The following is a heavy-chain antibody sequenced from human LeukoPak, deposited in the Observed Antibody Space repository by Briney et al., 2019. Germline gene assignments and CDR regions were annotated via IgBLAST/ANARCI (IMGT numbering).Heavy chain of an antibody. Sequence: GGSLRPSCAASGFTFSSYGMHWVRQAPGKGLEWVAVIWYDGSNKYYADSVKGRFTISRDNSKNTLYLQMNSLRAEDTAVYYCARDRDYYDSSGYPDYWGQGTLVTVSS. D-gene: IGHD3-22*01. CDR3: ARDRDYYDSSGYPDY. J-gene: IGHJ4*02. V-gene: IGHV3-33*01. CDR1: GFTFSSYG. CDR2: IWYDGSNK.